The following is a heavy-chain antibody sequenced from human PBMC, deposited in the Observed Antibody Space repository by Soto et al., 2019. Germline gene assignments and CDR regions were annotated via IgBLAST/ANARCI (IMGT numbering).Heavy chain of an antibody. CDR2: TKNKANRYNT. CDR3: ASEVSGSADN. D-gene: IGHD1-26*01. CDR1: GFTFSDHY. Sequence: EVQLVESGGGLVQPGGSLRLSCVASGFTFSDHYMDWVRQAPGKGLEWVGRTKNKANRYNTEYAASVNGSITIPRVDSNNSRYLQMSILNTENTALYYCASEVSGSADNWSQGTLVTVSS. J-gene: IGHJ4*02. V-gene: IGHV3-72*01.